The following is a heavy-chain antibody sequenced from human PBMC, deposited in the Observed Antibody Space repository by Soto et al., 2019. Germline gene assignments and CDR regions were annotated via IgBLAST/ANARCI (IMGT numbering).Heavy chain of an antibody. CDR3: ARGGIAARPVYYYYGMDV. V-gene: IGHV4-4*07. D-gene: IGHD6-6*01. CDR1: GGSISSYY. Sequence: PSETLSLTCTVSGGSISSYYWSWIRQPAGKGLEWIGRIYTSGSTNYNPSLKSRVTMSVDTSKNQFSLKLSSVTAADTAVYYCARGGIAARPVYYYYGMDVWGQGTTVT. CDR2: IYTSGST. J-gene: IGHJ6*02.